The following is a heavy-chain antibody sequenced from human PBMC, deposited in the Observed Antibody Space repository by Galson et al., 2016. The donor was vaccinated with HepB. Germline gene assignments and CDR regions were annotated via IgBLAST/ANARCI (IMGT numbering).Heavy chain of an antibody. CDR2: IWFDGSNK. D-gene: IGHD4-17*01. CDR3: ARGNYGDYSFDY. Sequence: SLRLSCAVSGFTFNTYGMHWVRQAPGKGLEWVAIIWFDGSNKYYADSVKGRFSVSRDNSKNTLHLQMNSLRAEDTAVYYCARGNYGDYSFDYWGQGTLVTVSS. CDR1: GFTFNTYG. V-gene: IGHV3-33*01. J-gene: IGHJ4*02.